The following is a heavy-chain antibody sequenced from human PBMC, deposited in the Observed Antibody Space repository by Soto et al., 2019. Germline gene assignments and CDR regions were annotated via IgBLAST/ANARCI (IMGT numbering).Heavy chain of an antibody. V-gene: IGHV4-61*01. D-gene: IGHD3-22*01. Sequence: PSETLSLTCTVSGGSVSSGSYYWSCIRQPPGKGLEWIGYIYYSGSTNYNPSLKSRVTISVDTSKNQFSLKLSSVTAADTAVYYCARVHSYYYDSSGYSWDFDYWGQGTLVTVSS. CDR3: ARVHSYYYDSSGYSWDFDY. CDR1: GGSVSSGSYY. J-gene: IGHJ4*02. CDR2: IYYSGST.